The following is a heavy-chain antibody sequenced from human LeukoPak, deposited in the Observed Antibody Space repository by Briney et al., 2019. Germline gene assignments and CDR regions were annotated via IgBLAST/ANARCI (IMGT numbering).Heavy chain of an antibody. CDR3: AKGGHYSFFDY. CDR2: ISGDGTET. J-gene: IGHJ4*02. CDR1: GLIFRNYA. V-gene: IGHV3-23*01. Sequence: GGSLRLSRTASGLIFRNYAMTWFRQALRKGLEWVSTISGDGTETFYADSVKGRFTISRDNSKNTHYLQMSSLRAEDTGIYYCAKGGHYSFFDYWGQGTLVTVSS. D-gene: IGHD4-11*01.